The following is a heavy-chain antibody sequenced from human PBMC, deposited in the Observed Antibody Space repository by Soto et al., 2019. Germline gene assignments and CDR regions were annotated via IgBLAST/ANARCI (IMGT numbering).Heavy chain of an antibody. CDR3: ARRSSGLYFDY. CDR1: GFTFSSYA. D-gene: IGHD6-19*01. V-gene: IGHV3-23*01. CDR2: ISGSGGST. J-gene: IGHJ4*02. Sequence: EVQLLESGGGLVQPGGSLRLSCAASGFTFSSYAMNWVRQAPGKGLEWVSVISGSGGSTYYADSVKGRFTISRDNSKSTLYLQLNSLRAEDTAVYYCARRSSGLYFDYWGQGTLVTVSS.